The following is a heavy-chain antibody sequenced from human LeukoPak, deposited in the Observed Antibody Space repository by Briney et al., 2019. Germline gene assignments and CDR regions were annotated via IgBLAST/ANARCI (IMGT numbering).Heavy chain of an antibody. V-gene: IGHV3-23*01. CDR3: AKDPPSVVANAFHI. Sequence: PGGSLRLSCAASGFTSSSSVMTWVRQAPGKGLEWVSTISGSGGTTYNADSVKGRFTISRDNSKNTLCLEMDSLRADDTAVYSCAKDPPSVVANAFHIWGQGTMVTVSS. CDR2: ISGSGGTT. D-gene: IGHD5-12*01. J-gene: IGHJ3*02. CDR1: GFTSSSSV.